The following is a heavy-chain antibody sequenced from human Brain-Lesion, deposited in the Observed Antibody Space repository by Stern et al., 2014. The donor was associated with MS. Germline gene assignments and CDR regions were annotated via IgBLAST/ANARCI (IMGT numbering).Heavy chain of an antibody. Sequence: VQLVESGGGVVQPGGSLRLSCAASGFTFSSYVMHWVRQAPGKGLEWVALIWNDGTNKFYAGSVKGRFTISRGNSQNTLHLQMNSLRVEDTAVYYCARDVGYGDYGTLVLGYWGQGTLVTVSS. CDR3: ARDVGYGDYGTLVLGY. J-gene: IGHJ4*02. V-gene: IGHV3-33*01. CDR2: IWNDGTNK. CDR1: GFTFSSYV. D-gene: IGHD4-17*01.